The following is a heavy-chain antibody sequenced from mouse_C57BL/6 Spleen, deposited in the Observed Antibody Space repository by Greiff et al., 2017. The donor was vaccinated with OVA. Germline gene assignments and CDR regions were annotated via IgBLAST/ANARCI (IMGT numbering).Heavy chain of an antibody. CDR2: IDPSDSYT. Sequence: VQLQQPGAELVMPGASVKLSCKASGYTFTSYWMHWVKQRPGQGLEWIGEIDPSDSYTNYNQKFKGKSTLTVDKSSSTAYMQLSSLTSEDSAVYYCARSATVVAYRGYFDVWGTGTTVTVSS. D-gene: IGHD1-1*01. J-gene: IGHJ1*03. V-gene: IGHV1-69*01. CDR1: GYTFTSYW. CDR3: ARSATVVAYRGYFDV.